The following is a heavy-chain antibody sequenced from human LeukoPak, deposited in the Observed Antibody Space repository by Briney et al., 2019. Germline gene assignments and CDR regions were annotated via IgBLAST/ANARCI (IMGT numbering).Heavy chain of an antibody. V-gene: IGHV4-34*01. J-gene: IGHJ4*02. Sequence: PSETLSLTCAVYGGSFSGYYWSWIRQPPGKGLEWIGEINHSGSTNYNPSLKSRVTISVDTSKNQSSLKLSSVTAADTAVYYCASSAVDTAMVTGLFYWGQGTLVTVSS. CDR2: INHSGST. CDR3: ASSAVDTAMVTGLFY. D-gene: IGHD5-18*01. CDR1: GGSFSGYY.